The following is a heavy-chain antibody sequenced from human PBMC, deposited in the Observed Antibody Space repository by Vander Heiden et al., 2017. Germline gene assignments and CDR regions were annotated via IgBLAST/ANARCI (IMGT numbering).Heavy chain of an antibody. J-gene: IGHJ6*02. CDR2: INPNSGGT. Sequence: QVQLVQSGAEVKKPGASVKGSCKASGYTFTDDFMHWGRHAPGQGLEWMGWINPNSGGTNYAQKFQGSVTMTRDTSISTAYMELSRLRSDDTAVYYCARDFAGSGSYYTRYYYYGMEVWGQGTTVTVSS. V-gene: IGHV1-2*02. CDR3: ARDFAGSGSYYTRYYYYGMEV. D-gene: IGHD3-10*01. CDR1: GYTFTDDF.